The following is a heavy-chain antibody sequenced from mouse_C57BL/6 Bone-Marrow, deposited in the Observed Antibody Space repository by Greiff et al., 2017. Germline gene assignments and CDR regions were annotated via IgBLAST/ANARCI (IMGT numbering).Heavy chain of an antibody. D-gene: IGHD2-5*01. J-gene: IGHJ3*01. CDR3: TGRSNYEGFAY. Sequence: EVKLMESGGGLVQPGGSMKLSCAASGFTFSDAWMDWVRQSPEKGLEWVAEIRNKANNHATYYAESVKGRFTISRDDSKSRVYLHMNSLRDEDTGIYYCTGRSNYEGFAYWGQGTLVTVSA. V-gene: IGHV6-6*01. CDR1: GFTFSDAW. CDR2: IRNKANNHAT.